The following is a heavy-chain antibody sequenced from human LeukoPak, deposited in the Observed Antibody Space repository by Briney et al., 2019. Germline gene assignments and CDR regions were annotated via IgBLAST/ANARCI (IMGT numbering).Heavy chain of an antibody. V-gene: IGHV4-34*01. CDR2: INHSGST. CDR1: GGSFSSYY. J-gene: IGHJ4*02. CDR3: ARSPVVARAISYFDY. Sequence: PSETLSLTCAVYGGSFSSYYWSWIRQPPGKGLEWIGEINHSGSTNYNPSLKSRVTISVDTSKNQFSLKLNSVTAADTAVYYCARSPVVARAISYFDYWGQGTLVTVSS. D-gene: IGHD2-2*01.